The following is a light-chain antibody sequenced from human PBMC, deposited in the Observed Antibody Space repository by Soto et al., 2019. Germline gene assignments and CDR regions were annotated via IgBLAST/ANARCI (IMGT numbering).Light chain of an antibody. CDR1: SSDVGRYNL. Sequence: QSALTQPASVSGFPGQSITISCTGTSSDVGRYNLVSWYQQHPGKAPKLMINEGSKRPSGVSNRFSGSKSGNTASLTISGLQAEDEADYYCCSYAGSDTPYVFGTGTKVTVL. V-gene: IGLV2-23*01. CDR2: EGS. J-gene: IGLJ1*01. CDR3: CSYAGSDTPYV.